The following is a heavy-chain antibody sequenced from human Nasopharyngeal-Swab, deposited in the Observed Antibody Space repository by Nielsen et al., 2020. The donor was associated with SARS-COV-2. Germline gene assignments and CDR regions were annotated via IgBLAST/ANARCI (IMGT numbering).Heavy chain of an antibody. CDR3: ARRGLVGVTISFDY. Sequence: WIRQPPGKGLEWIGEIYNTGSTNYNPSLRSRVTMSVDKSKNQFSLKLSSVTAADTAVYYCARRGLVGVTISFDYWGQGTLVTVS. V-gene: IGHV4-4*02. D-gene: IGHD1-26*01. J-gene: IGHJ4*02. CDR2: IYNTGST.